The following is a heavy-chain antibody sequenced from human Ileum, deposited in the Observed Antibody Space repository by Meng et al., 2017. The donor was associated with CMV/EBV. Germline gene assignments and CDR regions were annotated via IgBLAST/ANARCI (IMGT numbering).Heavy chain of an antibody. Sequence: QVQLQESGPGLVKPSQTLSLSCTVSGASISSGDYYWSWIRQPPGKGLEWIGYIFFSGNTYYNPSLNNRVIISIDAPRNQFSLKVDSVTAADAAVYYCARFRIAALGNLFDPWGHGTLVTVSS. V-gene: IGHV4-30-4*08. J-gene: IGHJ5*02. CDR1: GASISSGDYY. CDR3: ARFRIAALGNLFDP. CDR2: IFFSGNT. D-gene: IGHD6-13*01.